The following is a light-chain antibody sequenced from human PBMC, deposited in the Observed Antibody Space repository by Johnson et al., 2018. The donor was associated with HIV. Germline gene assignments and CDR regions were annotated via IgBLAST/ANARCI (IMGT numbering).Light chain of an antibody. CDR1: SSNIANNY. CDR2: ENN. CDR3: GTWDSSLTSGGI. V-gene: IGLV1-51*02. J-gene: IGLJ1*01. Sequence: QSVLTQPPSVSAAPGQRVTISCSGSSSNIANNYISWYQQFPGTAPKLLIYENNKRPSGIPDRFSASKSGASATLGLTGLQTGAEADYYCGTWDSSLTSGGIFGTGTKVTVL.